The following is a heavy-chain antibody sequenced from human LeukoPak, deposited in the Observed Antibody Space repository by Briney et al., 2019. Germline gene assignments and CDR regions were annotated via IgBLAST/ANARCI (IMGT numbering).Heavy chain of an antibody. V-gene: IGHV1-69*04. D-gene: IGHD6-6*01. CDR2: IIPILGIA. CDR3: ARDRYSSSSLDY. J-gene: IGHJ4*02. CDR1: GGTFSSYA. Sequence: SVEVSCKASGGTFSSYAISWVRQAPGQGLEWMGRIIPILGIANYAQKFQGRVTITADKSTSTAYMELSSLRSEDTAVYYCARDRYSSSSLDYWGQGTLVTVSS.